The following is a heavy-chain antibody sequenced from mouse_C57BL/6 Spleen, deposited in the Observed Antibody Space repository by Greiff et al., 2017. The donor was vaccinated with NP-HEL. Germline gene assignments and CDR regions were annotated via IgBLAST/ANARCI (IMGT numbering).Heavy chain of an antibody. CDR3: ATNYYGSYAMDY. V-gene: IGHV2-9*01. Sequence: VQGVESGPGLVAPSQSLSITCTVSGFSLTSYGVDWVRQPPGKGLEWLGVIWGGGSTNSNSALMSRLSISEDNSQSQVFLKMNSLQTDDTAMYYCATNYYGSYAMDYWGQGTSVTVSS. D-gene: IGHD1-1*01. CDR1: GFSLTSYG. CDR2: IWGGGST. J-gene: IGHJ4*01.